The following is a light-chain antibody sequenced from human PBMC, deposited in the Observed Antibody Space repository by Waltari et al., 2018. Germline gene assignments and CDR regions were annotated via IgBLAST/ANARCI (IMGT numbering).Light chain of an antibody. CDR2: AAS. J-gene: IGKJ1*01. CDR1: QSISSY. Sequence: DIQMTQSPSSLSPSVGAGVTFTCRESQSISSYLNWYQQKPGKAPKLLIYAASSLQSGVPSRFSGSGSGTDFTLTISSLQPEDFATYYCQQSYSTPWTFGQGTKVEIK. V-gene: IGKV1-39*01. CDR3: QQSYSTPWT.